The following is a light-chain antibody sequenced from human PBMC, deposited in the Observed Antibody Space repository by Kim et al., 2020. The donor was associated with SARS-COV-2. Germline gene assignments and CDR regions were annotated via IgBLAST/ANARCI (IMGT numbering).Light chain of an antibody. CDR2: LAS. V-gene: IGKV1-5*03. J-gene: IGKJ2*01. Sequence: ASAGDRVTITCRASENIGTWLAWYQQKPGRAPSLLIYLASTLESGVPSRFSGTGSGTEFSLSITSLQPDDFATYYCQHYSRFPYTFGQGTKLEI. CDR1: ENIGTW. CDR3: QHYSRFPYT.